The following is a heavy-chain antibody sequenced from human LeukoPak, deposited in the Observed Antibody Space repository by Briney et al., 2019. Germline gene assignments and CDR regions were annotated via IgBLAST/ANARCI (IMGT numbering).Heavy chain of an antibody. D-gene: IGHD3-9*01. Sequence: ASVKVSCKASGYTFTSYDINWVRQATGQGLEWMGWMNPNSGNTGYAQKFQGRVTMTRNTSISTAYMELSSLRSEDTAVYYCVREPGRYFDWLLSGGTDYWGQGTLVTVSS. CDR2: MNPNSGNT. CDR3: VREPGRYFDWLLSGGTDY. CDR1: GYTFTSYD. V-gene: IGHV1-8*01. J-gene: IGHJ4*02.